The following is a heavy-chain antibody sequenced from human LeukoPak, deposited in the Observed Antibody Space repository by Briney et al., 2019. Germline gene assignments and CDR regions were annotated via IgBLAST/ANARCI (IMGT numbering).Heavy chain of an antibody. CDR2: IYATGNT. CDR1: GGSMSDHY. V-gene: IGHV4-4*09. J-gene: IGHJ6*03. D-gene: IGHD3-10*01. Sequence: SETLSLTCAVPGGSMSDHYWSWIRQTPGTTLEWIGYIYATGNTNYSPSLKGRVTISLDTSKNHFSLRLRSVTAADTALYYCARHFRRDYPDSGSSQYFHYIDVWGKGTTVVVSS. CDR3: ARHFRRDYPDSGSSQYFHYIDV.